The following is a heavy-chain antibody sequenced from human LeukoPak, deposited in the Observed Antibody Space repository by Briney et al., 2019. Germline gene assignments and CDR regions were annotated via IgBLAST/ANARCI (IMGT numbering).Heavy chain of an antibody. Sequence: GGSLRLSCAASGFTFSCYGMHWVRQAPGKGLEWVAVIWYDGSNKYYADSVKGRFTISRDNSKNTLYLQMNSLRAEDTAVYYCARDPLEGSSWRYYYYYGMDVWGQGTTVTVSS. CDR1: GFTFSCYG. D-gene: IGHD6-13*01. J-gene: IGHJ6*02. CDR3: ARDPLEGSSWRYYYYYGMDV. CDR2: IWYDGSNK. V-gene: IGHV3-33*01.